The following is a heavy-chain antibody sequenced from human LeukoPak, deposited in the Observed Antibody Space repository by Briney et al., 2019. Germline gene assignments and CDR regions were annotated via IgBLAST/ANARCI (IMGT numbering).Heavy chain of an antibody. Sequence: GGSLRLSCAASGFTFSSYAMSWVRQAPGKELEWVSAISGSGGSTYYADSVKGRFTISRDNSKNTLYLQMNSLRAEDTAVYYCATFSSGWFDYWGQGTLVTVSS. CDR3: ATFSSGWFDY. CDR2: ISGSGGST. CDR1: GFTFSSYA. J-gene: IGHJ4*02. D-gene: IGHD6-19*01. V-gene: IGHV3-23*01.